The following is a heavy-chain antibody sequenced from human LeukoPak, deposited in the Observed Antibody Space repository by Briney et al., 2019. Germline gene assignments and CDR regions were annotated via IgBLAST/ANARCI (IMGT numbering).Heavy chain of an antibody. D-gene: IGHD5-18*01. V-gene: IGHV4-4*02. CDR2: IRVSGNT. CDR3: ARRGYSYGQVGMDV. Sequence: SGTLSLTCAVSGASISSYEWWSWVRQPPGKGLEWIGEIRVSGNTNYNPSLKSRVTMSIDKSKNQFFLNLSSVTAADTAVYYCARRGYSYGQVGMDVWGQGTTVTVYS. CDR1: GASISSYEW. J-gene: IGHJ6*02.